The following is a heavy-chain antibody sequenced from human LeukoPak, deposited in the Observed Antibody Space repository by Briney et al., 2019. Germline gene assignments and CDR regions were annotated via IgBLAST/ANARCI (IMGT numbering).Heavy chain of an antibody. Sequence: SETLSLTSTVSGGSISSSSYYWGWIRQPPGKGLEWIGSIYYSGSTYYNPSLKSRVTISVDTAKNQSSLMLSSVTAADTAGYYCARQIAVAGNWFDPWGQGTLVTVSS. D-gene: IGHD6-19*01. V-gene: IGHV4-39*01. J-gene: IGHJ5*02. CDR3: ARQIAVAGNWFDP. CDR2: IYYSGST. CDR1: GGSISSSSYY.